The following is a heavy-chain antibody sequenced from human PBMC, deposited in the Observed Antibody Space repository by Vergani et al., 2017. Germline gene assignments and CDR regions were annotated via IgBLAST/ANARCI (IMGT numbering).Heavy chain of an antibody. Sequence: EGKLVKSGPELRNPGESLKISLKVSNNSLANFWMGWVRRMPGKGLEGMGIIYPADSDTRYSPSFQGQVTISADKSISTAFLQWDSLKASDTALYYCARHTTYTDSWGQGTLVTV. CDR3: ARHTTYTDS. V-gene: IGHV5-51*01. D-gene: IGHD1-1*01. CDR2: IYPADSDT. J-gene: IGHJ4*02. CDR1: NNSLANFW.